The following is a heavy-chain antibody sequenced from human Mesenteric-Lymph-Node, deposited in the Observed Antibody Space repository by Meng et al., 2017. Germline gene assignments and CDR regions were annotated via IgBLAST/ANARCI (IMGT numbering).Heavy chain of an antibody. CDR3: ARDYYDSSGLYRGGLV. J-gene: IGHJ6*02. CDR1: GYTFTSYA. CDR2: INAGNGNT. V-gene: IGHV1-3*01. D-gene: IGHD3-22*01. Sequence: ASVKVSCKASGYTFTSYAMHWVRQAPGQRLEWMGWINAGNGNTKYSQKFQGRVTITRDTSASTAYMELSSLRSEDTAVYYCARDYYDSSGLYRGGLVWGQGTTVTVSS.